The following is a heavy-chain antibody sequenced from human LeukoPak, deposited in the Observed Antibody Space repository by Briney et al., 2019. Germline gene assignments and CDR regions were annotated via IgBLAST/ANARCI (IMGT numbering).Heavy chain of an antibody. CDR2: ISGSGGST. Sequence: PGGSLRLSCAASGFTFSSYAMSWVRQAPGKGLEWVSAISGSGGSTYYADSVKGRFTISRDNAKNSLYLQMNSLRAEDTAVYYCARVQEDYYDSSGYYSYYYGMDVWGQGTTVTVSS. CDR3: ARVQEDYYDSSGYYSYYYGMDV. J-gene: IGHJ6*02. D-gene: IGHD3-22*01. CDR1: GFTFSSYA. V-gene: IGHV3-23*01.